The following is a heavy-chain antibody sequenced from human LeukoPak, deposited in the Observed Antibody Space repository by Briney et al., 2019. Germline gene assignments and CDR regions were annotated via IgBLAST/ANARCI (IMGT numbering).Heavy chain of an antibody. CDR1: GFSFSKNG. CDR3: ARVFGAGYSDY. CDR2: ISSSSTYI. V-gene: IGHV3-21*01. Sequence: GGSLRLSCAASGFSFSKNGMNWVRQAPGKGLQWVSSISSSSTYIYYADSVKGRFTISRDNAKRSVFLQMSILRAEDTAVYNCARVFGAGYSDYWGQGTLVTVSS. D-gene: IGHD4/OR15-4a*01. J-gene: IGHJ4*02.